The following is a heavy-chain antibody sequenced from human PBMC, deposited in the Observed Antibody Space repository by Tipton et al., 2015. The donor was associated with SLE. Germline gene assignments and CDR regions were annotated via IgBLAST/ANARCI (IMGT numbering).Heavy chain of an antibody. Sequence: SLRLSCAASGFSVDGNYMSWVRQTPERGLEWVSLIYGNGNTYSPDSLKGRFTISRHNSDNTLYLQMNNLRTEDTAVYYCARENVEDGNSYYYMDVWGKGTTVTVTS. J-gene: IGHJ6*03. D-gene: IGHD2-21*01. V-gene: IGHV3-53*04. CDR2: IYGNGNT. CDR1: GFSVDGNY. CDR3: ARENVEDGNSYYYMDV.